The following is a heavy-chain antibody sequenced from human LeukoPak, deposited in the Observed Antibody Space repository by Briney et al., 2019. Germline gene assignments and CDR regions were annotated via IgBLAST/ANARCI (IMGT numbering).Heavy chain of an antibody. CDR1: GFTFREYY. CDR2: IKSKTDGGTT. D-gene: IGHD6-13*01. CDR3: TTDSSWYYFDY. V-gene: IGHV3-15*01. J-gene: IGHJ4*02. Sequence: PGGSLRLSCAASGFTFREYYMNWIRQAPGKGLEWVGRIKSKTDGGTTDYAAPVKGRFTISRDDSKNTLYLQMNSLKTEDTAVYYCTTDSSWYYFDYWGQGTLVTVSS.